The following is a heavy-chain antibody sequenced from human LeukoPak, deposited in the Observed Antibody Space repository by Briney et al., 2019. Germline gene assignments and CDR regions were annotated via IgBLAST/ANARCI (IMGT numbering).Heavy chain of an antibody. Sequence: GGFLRLSCAASGFTFSSYGMHWVRQAPGKGLEWVAVIWYDGSNKYYADSVKGRFTISRDNSENTLYLQMNSLRAEDTAVYYCARDRSVAVAYYFDYWGQGTLVTVSS. D-gene: IGHD6-19*01. CDR3: ARDRSVAVAYYFDY. J-gene: IGHJ4*02. CDR2: IWYDGSNK. V-gene: IGHV3-33*01. CDR1: GFTFSSYG.